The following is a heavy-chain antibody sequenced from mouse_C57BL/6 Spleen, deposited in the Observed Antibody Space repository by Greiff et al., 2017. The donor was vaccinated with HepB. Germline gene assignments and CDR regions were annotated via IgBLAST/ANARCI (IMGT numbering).Heavy chain of an antibody. CDR3: ARLVTTRTSFDY. CDR1: GYTFTDYY. Sequence: QVHVKQSGPELVKPGASVKISCKASGYTFTDYYINWVKQRPGQGLEWIGWIFPGSGSTYYNEKFKGKATLTVDKSSSTAYMLLSSLTSEDSAVYFCARLVTTRTSFDYWGQGTTLTVSS. J-gene: IGHJ2*01. CDR2: IFPGSGST. D-gene: IGHD2-2*01. V-gene: IGHV1-75*01.